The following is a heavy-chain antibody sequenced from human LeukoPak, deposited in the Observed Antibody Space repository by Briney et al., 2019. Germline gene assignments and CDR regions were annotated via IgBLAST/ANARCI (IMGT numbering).Heavy chain of an antibody. Sequence: GGSLRLSCAASGFTFSRYAMSWVRQAPGKGLEWVSAISGSGGSTYYADSVKGRFTISRDNSKNTLYVQMNSLRAEDTAVYYCAKDRVAGDYYYGLDVWGQGTTVTVSS. CDR2: ISGSGGST. V-gene: IGHV3-23*01. CDR3: AKDRVAGDYYYGLDV. D-gene: IGHD6-19*01. J-gene: IGHJ6*02. CDR1: GFTFSRYA.